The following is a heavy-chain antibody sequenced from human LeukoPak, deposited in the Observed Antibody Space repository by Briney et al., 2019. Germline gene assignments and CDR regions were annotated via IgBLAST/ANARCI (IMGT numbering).Heavy chain of an antibody. Sequence: GGSLTLSCAASGFTFSSYAMHWVRQPPGKGLEYVSAISSNGGSTYYANSMKGRFTIVRDNSKNTLYLQMGSLRAEDMAVYYCARAAGSMNYFDYWGQGTLVTVSS. V-gene: IGHV3-64*01. J-gene: IGHJ4*02. CDR2: ISSNGGST. CDR1: GFTFSSYA. D-gene: IGHD3-10*01. CDR3: ARAAGSMNYFDY.